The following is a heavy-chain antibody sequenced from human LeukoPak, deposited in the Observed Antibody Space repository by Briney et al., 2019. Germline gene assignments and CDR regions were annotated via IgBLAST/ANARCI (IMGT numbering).Heavy chain of an antibody. CDR3: ANGDGYNVGVY. V-gene: IGHV3-74*01. CDR1: GFTFSSYW. CDR2: INSDGSNT. Sequence: PGGSLRLSCAASGFTASGFTFSSYWMHWVRQAPGKGLVWVSRINSDGSNTKYAESVKGRFTISRDNAKNTMYLQMNSLRVEDTAVYYCANGDGYNVGVYWGQGTLVTVSS. D-gene: IGHD5-24*01. J-gene: IGHJ4*02.